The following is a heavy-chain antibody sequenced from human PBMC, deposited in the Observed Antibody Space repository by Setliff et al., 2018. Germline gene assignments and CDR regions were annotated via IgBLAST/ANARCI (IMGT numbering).Heavy chain of an antibody. CDR2: IKEDGSEK. Sequence: PGGSLRLSCAASRFTFSNYWMSWVRQAPGKGLEWVANIKEDGSEKYYADSVKGRFTISRDNAKNSLYLQMNSLRAEDTALYYCANGRSSSWYEDAFDIWGQGTMVTVSS. D-gene: IGHD6-13*01. CDR3: ANGRSSSWYEDAFDI. CDR1: RFTFSNYW. V-gene: IGHV3-7*03. J-gene: IGHJ3*02.